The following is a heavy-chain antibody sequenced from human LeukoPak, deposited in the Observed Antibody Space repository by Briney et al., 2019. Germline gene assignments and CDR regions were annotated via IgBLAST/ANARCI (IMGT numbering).Heavy chain of an antibody. CDR2: ISSNAFST. Sequence: PGGSLRLSCAASGFAFGSYAMSWVRQAPGKGLEWVSAISSNAFSTYYADSVKGRFTNSRDNSKNTLYLQMNSLRSDDTAVYYCAKGGGSDFFDYWGQGTLVTVSS. J-gene: IGHJ4*02. CDR1: GFAFGSYA. CDR3: AKGGGSDFFDY. D-gene: IGHD5-12*01. V-gene: IGHV3-23*01.